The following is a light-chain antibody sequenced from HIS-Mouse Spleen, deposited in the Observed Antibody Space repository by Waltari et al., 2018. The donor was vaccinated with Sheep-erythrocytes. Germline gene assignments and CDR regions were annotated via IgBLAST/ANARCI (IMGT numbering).Light chain of an antibody. CDR3: QAWNSSTAWV. Sequence: SYELTQPPSVSVSPGQTARITCSGDKLGDKYACWYQQRPGQSPVLVIYQDSNRASGVPALFSGSISGKTGILTFRGTKAMDEVDYSCQAWNSSTAWVFGGGTKLTVL. CDR2: QDS. V-gene: IGLV3-1*01. CDR1: KLGDKY. J-gene: IGLJ3*02.